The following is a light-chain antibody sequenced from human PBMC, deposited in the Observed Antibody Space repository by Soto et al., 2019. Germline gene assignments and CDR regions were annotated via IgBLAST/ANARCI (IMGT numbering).Light chain of an antibody. CDR3: QHYNSYSEA. J-gene: IGKJ1*01. Sequence: DIQMTQSPSTLSASVGDRVTITCRASQSVSSCLAWFQQKPGKAPKLLIYKASSLQSGVSSRFSGGGSGTEFALTISSLQPDDFATYYCQHYNSYSEAFCQGTKVDIK. CDR1: QSVSSC. V-gene: IGKV1-5*03. CDR2: KAS.